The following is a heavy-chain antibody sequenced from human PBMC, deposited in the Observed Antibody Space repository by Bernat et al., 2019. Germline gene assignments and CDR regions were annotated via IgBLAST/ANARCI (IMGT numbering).Heavy chain of an antibody. CDR1: GFTVSSNY. J-gene: IGHJ5*02. CDR2: IYSDGST. CDR3: ARQDDFWSGFVV. Sequence: EVQLVESGGNLVQPGGSLRLSCAASGFTVSSNYMSWVRQAPGKGLEWVSTIYSDGSTYYADSVKGRFVSSRDNSKNTLFLNMSRLRADDMALYYCARQDDFWSGFVVWGQGTLVTVAS. D-gene: IGHD3-3*01. V-gene: IGHV3-66*04.